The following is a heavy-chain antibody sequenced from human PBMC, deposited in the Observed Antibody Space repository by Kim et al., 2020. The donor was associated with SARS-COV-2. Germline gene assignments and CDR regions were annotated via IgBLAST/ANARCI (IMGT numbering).Heavy chain of an antibody. Sequence: SETLSLTCTVSGGSISSSSYYWGWIRQPPGKGLEWIGSIYYSGSTYYNPSLKSRVTISVDTSKNQFSLKLSSVTAADTAVYYCARSNDVKVVEMATIASYSLDYWGQGTLVTVSS. CDR1: GGSISSSSYY. D-gene: IGHD5-12*01. V-gene: IGHV4-39*07. J-gene: IGHJ4*02. CDR2: IYYSGST. CDR3: ARSNDVKVVEMATIASYSLDY.